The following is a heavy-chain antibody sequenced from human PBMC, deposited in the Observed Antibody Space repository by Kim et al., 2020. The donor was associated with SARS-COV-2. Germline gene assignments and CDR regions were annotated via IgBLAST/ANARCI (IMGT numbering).Heavy chain of an antibody. CDR3: ARDRDWNLDY. V-gene: IGHV1-18*01. D-gene: IGHD1-1*01. J-gene: IGHJ4*02. Sequence: NTKFAQSVQGRRTMTADTSMSTVYMELKSLRYDDTAVYYCARDRDWNLDYWGQGTLVTVSS. CDR2: NT.